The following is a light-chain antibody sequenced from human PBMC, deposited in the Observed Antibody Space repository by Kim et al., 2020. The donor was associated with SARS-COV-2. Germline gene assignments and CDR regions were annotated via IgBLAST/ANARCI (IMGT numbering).Light chain of an antibody. Sequence: SYELTQPPSVSVSPGQTARITCSGDALPKQYAYWFQQRPGQAPILLIYKDSERPSEIPARFSGSSSGTVVTLTISGVQAEDEADYYCQSTDISGAYWVFG. J-gene: IGLJ3*02. V-gene: IGLV3-25*03. CDR2: KDS. CDR1: ALPKQY. CDR3: QSTDISGAYWV.